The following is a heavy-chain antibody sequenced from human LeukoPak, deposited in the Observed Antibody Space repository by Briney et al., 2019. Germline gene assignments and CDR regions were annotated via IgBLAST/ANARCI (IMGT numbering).Heavy chain of an antibody. J-gene: IGHJ3*02. CDR2: IYYSGST. CDR1: GGSFSGYY. D-gene: IGHD3-10*01. Sequence: SETLSLTCAVYGGSFSGYYWSWIRQPPGKGLEWIGYIYYSGSTNYNPSLKSRVTISVDTSKNQFSLELSSVTAADTAVYYCARAYYYGSGSYAFDIWGQGTMVTVSS. CDR3: ARAYYYGSGSYAFDI. V-gene: IGHV4-59*01.